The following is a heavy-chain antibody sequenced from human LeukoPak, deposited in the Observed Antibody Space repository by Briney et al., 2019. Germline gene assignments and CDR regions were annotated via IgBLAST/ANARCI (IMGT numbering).Heavy chain of an antibody. J-gene: IGHJ5*02. V-gene: IGHV1-18*01. CDR2: ISAYNGNT. Sequence: ASVNVSCKASGYTFTNYGINWLRQAPGQGLEWMGWISAYNGNTNYAQRLQGRVTMTTDTSTSTAYMELRSLRSDDTAVYYCASTVLGYCSSTSCYDFWFDPWGQGTLVTVSS. CDR3: ASTVLGYCSSTSCYDFWFDP. CDR1: GYTFTNYG. D-gene: IGHD2-2*01.